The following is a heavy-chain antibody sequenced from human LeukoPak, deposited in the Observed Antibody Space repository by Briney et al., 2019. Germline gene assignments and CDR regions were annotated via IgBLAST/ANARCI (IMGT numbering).Heavy chain of an antibody. J-gene: IGHJ4*02. Sequence: PSETLSLTCTVSGXSISGFHWSWIRQAPGKGLECIGYSCYTGKTNYNPSLQSRVTISVDTSKNQFSLTLSSVTAADSAVYYCARLRGDRTASLDYWGQGTPVTVSS. CDR3: ARLRGDRTASLDY. CDR1: GXSISGFH. CDR2: SCYTGKT. V-gene: IGHV4-59*08. D-gene: IGHD4-17*01.